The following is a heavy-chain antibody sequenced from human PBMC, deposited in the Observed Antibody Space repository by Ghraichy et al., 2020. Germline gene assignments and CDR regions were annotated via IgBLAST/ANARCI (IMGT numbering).Heavy chain of an antibody. CDR2: IGTYNGYT. CDR1: GYTFFTYD. D-gene: IGHD6-19*01. V-gene: IGHV1-18*01. CDR3: ARCPRGAVPGGLDV. Sequence: ASVKVSCKASGYTFFTYDISWVRQAPGQGLEWMGWIGTYNGYTDYAQNLQGRVTMTTDTSRSTAYMELRSLRYDDTAMYFCARCPRGAVPGGLDVWGQGTTVTVFS. J-gene: IGHJ6*02.